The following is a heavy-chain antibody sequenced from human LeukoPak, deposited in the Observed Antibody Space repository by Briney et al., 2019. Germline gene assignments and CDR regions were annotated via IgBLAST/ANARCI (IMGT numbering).Heavy chain of an antibody. J-gene: IGHJ3*02. D-gene: IGHD2-2*02. Sequence: GASVKVSCKASGGTFSSYAISWVRQAPGQGLEWMGGIIPIFGTANYAQKFQGRVTITADESTSTAYMELSSLRSEDTAVYYCARDMGYCSSTSCYSDAFDIWGQGTMVTVSS. V-gene: IGHV1-69*13. CDR2: IIPIFGTA. CDR1: GGTFSSYA. CDR3: ARDMGYCSSTSCYSDAFDI.